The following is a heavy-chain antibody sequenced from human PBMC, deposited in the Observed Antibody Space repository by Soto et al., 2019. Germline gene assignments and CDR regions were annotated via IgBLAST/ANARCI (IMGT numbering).Heavy chain of an antibody. CDR2: ISYDGSNK. Sequence: QVQLVESGGGVVQPGRSLRLSCAASGFTFSSYGMHWVRQAPGKGLEWVAVISYDGSNKYYADSVKGRFTISRDNSKNTLYLQMNSLRAEDTAVYYCAKDAYYYDSSGYHDYWGQGTLVTVSS. CDR1: GFTFSSYG. D-gene: IGHD3-22*01. V-gene: IGHV3-30*18. J-gene: IGHJ4*02. CDR3: AKDAYYYDSSGYHDY.